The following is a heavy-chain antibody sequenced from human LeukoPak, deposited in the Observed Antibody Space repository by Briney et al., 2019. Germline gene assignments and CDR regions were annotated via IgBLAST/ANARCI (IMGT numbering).Heavy chain of an antibody. D-gene: IGHD3-9*01. CDR3: TTDIRYFDWLSVPFDY. CDR1: GFTFSNAW. Sequence: PGGSLRLSCAASGFTFSNAWMSWVRQAPGKGLEWVGRIKSKTDGGTTDYAAPVKGRFTISRDDSKNTLYLQMNSLKTEDTAVYYCTTDIRYFDWLSVPFDYWGQGTLVTVSS. CDR2: IKSKTDGGTT. J-gene: IGHJ4*02. V-gene: IGHV3-15*01.